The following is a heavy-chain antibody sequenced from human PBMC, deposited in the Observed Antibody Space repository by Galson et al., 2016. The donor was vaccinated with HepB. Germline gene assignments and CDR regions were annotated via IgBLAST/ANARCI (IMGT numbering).Heavy chain of an antibody. CDR1: GHTFTHYG. CDR3: AREVGVAGGNYYNFHGMGV. CDR2: INNYNHFK. V-gene: IGHV1-18*01. D-gene: IGHD3-3*01. J-gene: IGHJ6*02. Sequence: SVKVSCKAFGHTFTHYGVSWVRQAPGQGPEWMGWINNYNHFKYYAKKFQGRVSMTTDTSTNTAYMELRRLKPDDTATYYCAREVGVAGGNYYNFHGMGVWGRGTAVTVSS.